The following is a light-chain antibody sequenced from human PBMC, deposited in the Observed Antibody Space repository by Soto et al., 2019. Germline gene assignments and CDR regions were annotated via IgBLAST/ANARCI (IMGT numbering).Light chain of an antibody. Sequence: QSVLTQPVSVSGSPGQSITISCTGTGRDVGGYNYVSWYQQHPDKAPKLMIYDVSNRPSGVSNRFSGSKSGNTASLTISGLQAEDEDDYFCSSYTSSSTYVFGTGTKLTVL. CDR3: SSYTSSSTYV. V-gene: IGLV2-14*03. CDR1: GRDVGGYNY. J-gene: IGLJ1*01. CDR2: DVS.